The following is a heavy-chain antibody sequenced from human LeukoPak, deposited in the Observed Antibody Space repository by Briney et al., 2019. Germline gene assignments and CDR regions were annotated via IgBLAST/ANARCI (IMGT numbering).Heavy chain of an antibody. D-gene: IGHD1-26*01. V-gene: IGHV1-2*06. J-gene: IGHJ4*02. CDR3: ARDVSSTSNWEFDY. CDR1: GYIFADHF. CDR2: INANSGGT. Sequence: GASVKVSCKTSGYIFADHFIHWVRQAPGQGLEWMGRINANSGGTYYEQKFQGRVTMTRDTSISTAYVEVNWLISDDTAIYYCARDVSSTSNWEFDYWGQGTLVTVSS.